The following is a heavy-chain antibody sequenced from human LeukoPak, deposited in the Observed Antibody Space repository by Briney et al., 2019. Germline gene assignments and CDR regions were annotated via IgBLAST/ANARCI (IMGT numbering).Heavy chain of an antibody. Sequence: GGSLRLSCAVSGFTFSSYAMRWVRQAPGKGVEGGAVISYDGSNKYYADSVKGRFTISRDNSKNTLYMQMNSLRAEDTAVYYCCREDYYDSRYNWFDPWGQGTLVTVSS. J-gene: IGHJ5*02. V-gene: IGHV3-30-3*01. CDR1: GFTFSSYA. D-gene: IGHD3-22*01. CDR2: ISYDGSNK. CDR3: CREDYYDSRYNWFDP.